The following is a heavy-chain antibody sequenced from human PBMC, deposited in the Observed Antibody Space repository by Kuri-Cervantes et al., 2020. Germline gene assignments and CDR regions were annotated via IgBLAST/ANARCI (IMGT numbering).Heavy chain of an antibody. V-gene: IGHV4-31*03. Sequence: SETLSLTCTVSGGSISSGGYYWSWIRQHPGKGLEWIGYIYYSGSTYYNPSLKSRVTISVDTSKNQFSLKLSSVTAADTAVYYCARRLSMVRGVTIYNWFDPWGQGTLVTVSS. CDR1: GGSISSGGYY. J-gene: IGHJ5*02. CDR2: IYYSGST. D-gene: IGHD3-10*01. CDR3: ARRLSMVRGVTIYNWFDP.